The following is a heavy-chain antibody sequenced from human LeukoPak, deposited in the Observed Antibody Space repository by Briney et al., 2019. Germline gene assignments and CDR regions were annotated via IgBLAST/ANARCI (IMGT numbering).Heavy chain of an antibody. CDR2: IYPGDSDT. V-gene: IGHV5-51*01. CDR1: GYSFTSYW. Sequence: LGESLKISCKGSGYSFTSYWIGWVRQMPGKGLAWMGIIYPGDSDTRYSPSFQGQVTISADKSISTAYLQWSSLKASDTAMYYCARLHYSSSWYWFDPWGQGTLVTVSS. D-gene: IGHD6-13*01. CDR3: ARLHYSSSWYWFDP. J-gene: IGHJ5*02.